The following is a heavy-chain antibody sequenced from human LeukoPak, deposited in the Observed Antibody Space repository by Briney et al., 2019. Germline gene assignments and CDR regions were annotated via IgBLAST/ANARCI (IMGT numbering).Heavy chain of an antibody. V-gene: IGHV4-34*01. CDR1: GGSFSGYY. J-gene: IGHJ4*02. D-gene: IGHD3-10*01. CDR3: ARVLSRYYYGSGSYTHYFDY. CDR2: INHSGST. Sequence: PETLSLTCAVYGGSFSGYYWSWIRQPPGKGLEWIGEINHSGSTNYNPSLKSRVTISVDTSKNQFSLKLSSVTAADTAVYYCARVLSRYYYGSGSYTHYFDYWGQGTLVTVSS.